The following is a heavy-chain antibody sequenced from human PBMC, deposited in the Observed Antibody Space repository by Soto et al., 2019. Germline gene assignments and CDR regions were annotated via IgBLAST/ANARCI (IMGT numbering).Heavy chain of an antibody. D-gene: IGHD3-10*01. V-gene: IGHV4-34*01. CDR1: GGSFSGYY. CDR2: INHSGST. Sequence: PSETLSLTCAVYGGSFSGYYWSWIRQPPGKGLEWIGEINHSGSTNYNPSLKSRVTISVDTSKNQFSLKLSSVTAADTAVYYCALGGSGNSDYYYGMDVWGQGTTVTRLL. J-gene: IGHJ6*02. CDR3: ALGGSGNSDYYYGMDV.